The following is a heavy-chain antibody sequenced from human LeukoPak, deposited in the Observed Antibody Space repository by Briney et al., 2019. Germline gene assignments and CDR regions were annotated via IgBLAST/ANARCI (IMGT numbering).Heavy chain of an antibody. CDR2: IYTSGST. D-gene: IGHD3-10*01. CDR1: GGSISSYY. V-gene: IGHV4-4*07. CDR3: ASSGTLWFGELSPNGPFDY. J-gene: IGHJ4*02. Sequence: SETLSLTCTVSGGSISSYYWSWIRQPAGKGLEWIGRIYTSGSTNYNPSLKSRVTMSVDTSKNQFSLKLSSVTAADTAVYYCASSGTLWFGELSPNGPFDYWGQGTLVTVSS.